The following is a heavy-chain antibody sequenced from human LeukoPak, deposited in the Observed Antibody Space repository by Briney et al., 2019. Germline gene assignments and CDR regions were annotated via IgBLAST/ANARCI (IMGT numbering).Heavy chain of an antibody. J-gene: IGHJ4*02. Sequence: SETLSLTCAVSGYSISSGYCWGWIRQPPGNGLEWIASIYHGGSTYYNPSLKSRLTISVDTSKNQFSLTLSSVTAADTAVYYCARLPYTNGWYGAYYWGQGTLVTVSS. D-gene: IGHD6-19*01. CDR2: IYHGGST. CDR1: GYSISSGYC. CDR3: ARLPYTNGWYGAYY. V-gene: IGHV4-38-2*01.